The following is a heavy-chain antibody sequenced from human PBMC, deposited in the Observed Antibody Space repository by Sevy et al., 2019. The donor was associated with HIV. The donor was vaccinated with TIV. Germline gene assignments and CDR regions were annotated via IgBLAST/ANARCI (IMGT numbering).Heavy chain of an antibody. CDR3: AGGPYSSGRRIMITFGGVIPYDY. CDR2: INHSGST. J-gene: IGHJ4*02. Sequence: SETLSLTCAVYGGSFSGYYWSWIRQPPGKGLEWIGEINHSGSTNYNPSLKSRVTISVDTSKNQFSLKLSSVTAADTAVYYCAGGPYSSGRRIMITFGGVIPYDYWGQGTLVTVSS. V-gene: IGHV4-34*01. CDR1: GGSFSGYY. D-gene: IGHD3-16*01.